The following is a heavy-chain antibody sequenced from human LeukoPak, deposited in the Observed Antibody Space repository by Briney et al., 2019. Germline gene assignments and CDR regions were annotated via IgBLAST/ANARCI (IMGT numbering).Heavy chain of an antibody. CDR1: GFTVSSNY. CDR2: IYSGGYT. Sequence: GGSLRLSCAVSGFTVSSNYMSWVRQAPGKGLEWVSVIYSGGYTFYADSVKGRFTISRDNSKNTLYLQMNSLRAGDTAVDYCARAAAGTFFDYWGQGTLVSVSS. J-gene: IGHJ4*02. CDR3: ARAAAGTFFDY. V-gene: IGHV3-53*01. D-gene: IGHD6-13*01.